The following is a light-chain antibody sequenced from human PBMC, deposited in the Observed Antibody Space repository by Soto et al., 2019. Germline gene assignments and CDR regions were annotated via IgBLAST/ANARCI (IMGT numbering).Light chain of an antibody. Sequence: QSVPTLPASVSGSPVQSVTISCAGTSSGVGRYTYVSWYQQHPGKAPKLIIYDVYNRPSGVSNWFSGSKSGNTASLTISGLQAEDEADYYCTSYTSTSTPYVFGGGTKVTVL. CDR1: SSGVGRYTY. CDR3: TSYTSTSTPYV. CDR2: DVY. V-gene: IGLV2-14*01. J-gene: IGLJ1*01.